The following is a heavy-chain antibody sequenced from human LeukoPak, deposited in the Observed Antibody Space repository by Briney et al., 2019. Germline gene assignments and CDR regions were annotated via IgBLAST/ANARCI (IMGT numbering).Heavy chain of an antibody. CDR1: GYSFTSYG. CDR3: ARVGSSWAIYYYGMDV. Sequence: ASVKVSCKASGYSFTSYGISWVRQAPGQGLEWMGWISAYNGNTNYAQKVQGGVTMTTDTSTSTAYMELRSLRSDDTAVYYCARVGSSWAIYYYGMDVWGQGTTVTVSS. D-gene: IGHD6-13*01. V-gene: IGHV1-18*01. CDR2: ISAYNGNT. J-gene: IGHJ6*02.